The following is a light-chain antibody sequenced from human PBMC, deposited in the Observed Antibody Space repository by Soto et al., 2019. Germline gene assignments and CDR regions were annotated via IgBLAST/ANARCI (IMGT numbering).Light chain of an antibody. CDR3: CSYAGSRV. Sequence: QSALTQPASVSGSPGQSITISCTGTSSDVGSYNLVSWYQQHPGKAPKLMIYEVRKRPSGVSNRFSGSKSGNTASLTISWLQAEDEADYYCCSYAGSRVFGGGTKITVL. J-gene: IGLJ2*01. CDR2: EVR. V-gene: IGLV2-23*02. CDR1: SSDVGSYNL.